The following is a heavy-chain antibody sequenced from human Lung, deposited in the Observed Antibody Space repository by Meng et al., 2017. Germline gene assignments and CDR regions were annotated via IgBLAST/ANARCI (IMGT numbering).Heavy chain of an antibody. CDR1: GGSISSGGYY. CDR3: ARASYGSGSPLGESWFDP. CDR2: IHDSGST. D-gene: IGHD3-10*01. V-gene: IGHV4-31*03. J-gene: IGHJ5*02. Sequence: QVQLQESGPGLVKPSQTLSLTCTVSGGSISSGGYYWSWIRQHPGKGLEWIGYIHDSGSTHYNPSLKSRVTISADTSKNQFSLKLSSVTAADTAVYYCARASYGSGSPLGESWFDPWGQGTLVTVSS.